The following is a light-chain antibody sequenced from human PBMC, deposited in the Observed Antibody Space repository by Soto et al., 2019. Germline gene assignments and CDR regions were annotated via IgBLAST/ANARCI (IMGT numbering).Light chain of an antibody. J-gene: IGLJ1*01. V-gene: IGLV2-14*01. CDR1: SSDVGYYNY. CDR3: SSCTSSSTLLYV. Sequence: QSVLTQPASVSGSPGQSITISCTGTSSDVGYYNYVSWYRQHPGKAPRLMIYEVNNRPSGVSNRFSGSKSANTASLTISGLQAEDEADYYCSSCTSSSTLLYVFGTGTKVTV. CDR2: EVN.